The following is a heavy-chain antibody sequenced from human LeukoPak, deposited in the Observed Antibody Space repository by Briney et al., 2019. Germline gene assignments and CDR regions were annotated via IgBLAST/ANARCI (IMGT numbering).Heavy chain of an antibody. J-gene: IGHJ6*03. CDR3: ARVRRIIGVVIDYYYMDV. V-gene: IGHV4-34*01. Sequence: SETLSLTCAVYGGSFSGYYWSWIRQPPGKGLEWIGEINHSGSTNYNPSLKSRVTISVDTSKNQFSLKLSSVTAADTAVYYCARVRRIIGVVIDYYYMDVWGKGTTVTVSS. D-gene: IGHD3-3*01. CDR2: INHSGST. CDR1: GGSFSGYY.